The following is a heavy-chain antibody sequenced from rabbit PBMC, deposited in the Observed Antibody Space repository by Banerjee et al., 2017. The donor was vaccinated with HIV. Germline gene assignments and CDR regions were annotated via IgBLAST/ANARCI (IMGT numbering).Heavy chain of an antibody. V-gene: IGHV1S45*01. CDR1: GFSFSSGYD. CDR3: ARVNAGSSGYPYYFNL. CDR2: IYADGSGYT. D-gene: IGHD1-1*01. Sequence: QEQLEESGGGLVKPEGSLTLTCTASGFSFSSGYDMCWVRQAPGKGLEWIACIYADGSGYTYYASWAKGRFAISKTSSTTVTLQMTSLTAADTATYFCARVNAGSSGYPYYFNLWGPGTLVTVS. J-gene: IGHJ4*01.